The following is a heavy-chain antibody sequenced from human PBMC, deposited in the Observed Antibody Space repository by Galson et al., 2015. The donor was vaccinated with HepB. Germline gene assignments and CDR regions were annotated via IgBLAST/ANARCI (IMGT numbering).Heavy chain of an antibody. CDR1: GGSISSYY. J-gene: IGHJ6*02. Sequence: ETLSLTCTVSGGSISSYYWSWIRQPAGKGLEWIGRIYTSGSTNYNPSLKSRVTMSVDTSKNQFSLKLSSVTAADTAVYYCAGASVTGIAVAGNYYYYGMDVWGQGTTVTVSS. CDR2: IYTSGST. CDR3: AGASVTGIAVAGNYYYYGMDV. D-gene: IGHD6-19*01. V-gene: IGHV4-4*07.